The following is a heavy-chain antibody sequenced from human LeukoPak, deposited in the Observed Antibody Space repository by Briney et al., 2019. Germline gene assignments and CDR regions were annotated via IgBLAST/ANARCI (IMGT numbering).Heavy chain of an antibody. V-gene: IGHV4-34*01. CDR2: INHSGST. CDR1: GGSFSGYY. CDR3: ARLRSYDYVWGSYRRDNWFDP. J-gene: IGHJ5*02. D-gene: IGHD3-16*02. Sequence: SETLSLTCAVYGGSFSGYYWSWIRQPPGKGLEWIGEINHSGSTNYNPSLKSRVTISVDTSKNQFSLKLSSVTAADTAVYYCARLRSYDYVWGSYRRDNWFDPWGQGTLVTVSS.